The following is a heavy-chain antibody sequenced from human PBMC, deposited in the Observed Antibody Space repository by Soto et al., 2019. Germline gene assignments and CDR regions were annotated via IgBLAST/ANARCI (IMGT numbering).Heavy chain of an antibody. CDR1: GFTFRSYA. CDR3: ARVRPLRDCTRTSCLGAFDI. D-gene: IGHD2-2*01. J-gene: IGHJ3*02. CDR2: ITASADTT. Sequence: EEQLLDSGGGLVRPGGSLRLSCAASGFTFRSYAMSWVRQAPGKGLEWVSAITASADTTYYADSVKGRFTISRDNSKNTMYVRMNSLRGEDTAVYYCARVRPLRDCTRTSCLGAFDIWGQGTMVTVS. V-gene: IGHV3-23*01.